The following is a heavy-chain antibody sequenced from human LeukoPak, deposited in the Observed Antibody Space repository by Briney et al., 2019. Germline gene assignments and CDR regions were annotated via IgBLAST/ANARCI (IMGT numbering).Heavy chain of an antibody. CDR1: GFTFSSYG. CDR2: ISYDGSYK. V-gene: IGHV3-30*03. Sequence: GGSLRLSCAASGFTFSSYGMHWVRQAPGKGLEWVTVISYDGSYKYYADSVKGRFTISRDNSKNTLYLQMNSLRVEDTAVYYCATAKEALSSSWYLPVDYWGQGTLVTVSS. J-gene: IGHJ4*02. D-gene: IGHD6-13*01. CDR3: ATAKEALSSSWYLPVDY.